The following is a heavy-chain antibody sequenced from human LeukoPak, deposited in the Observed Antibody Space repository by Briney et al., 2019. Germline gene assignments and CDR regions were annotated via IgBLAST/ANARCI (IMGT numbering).Heavy chain of an antibody. V-gene: IGHV1-2*02. D-gene: IGHD2-21*02. CDR2: INPNSGGT. CDR3: ARALGGDYFFDY. Sequence: ASVKVSCKASGYTFTGYYMHWVRQAPGQGPEWMGWINPNSGGTNYAQKFQGRVTMTRDTSISTAYMELSRLRSDDTAVYYCARALGGDYFFDYWGQGTLVTVSS. CDR1: GYTFTGYY. J-gene: IGHJ4*02.